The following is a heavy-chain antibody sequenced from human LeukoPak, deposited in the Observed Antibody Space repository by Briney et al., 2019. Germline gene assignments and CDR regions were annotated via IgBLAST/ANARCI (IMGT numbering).Heavy chain of an antibody. J-gene: IGHJ5*02. CDR2: ISPGGSP. CDR1: GFTSSSNA. V-gene: IGHV3-23*01. D-gene: IGHD5-12*01. CDR3: VKRELYIVATT. Sequence: GASLRLSCAASGFTSSSNAMGWVRQAPGKGLEWVSAISPGGSPYYADSVKGRFTTSRDNSKNTLYLQMNSLRAEDTAVYYCVKRELYIVATTWGQGTLVTVSS.